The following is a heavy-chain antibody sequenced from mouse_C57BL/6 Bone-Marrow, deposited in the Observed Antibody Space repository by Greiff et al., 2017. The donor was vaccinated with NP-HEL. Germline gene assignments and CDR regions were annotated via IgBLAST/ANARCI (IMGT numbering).Heavy chain of an antibody. J-gene: IGHJ1*03. CDR3: ARWKYYYGSSLPWYFDV. V-gene: IGHV1-81*01. D-gene: IGHD1-1*01. CDR1: GYTFTSYG. CDR2: IYPRSGNT. Sequence: QVQLQQSGAELARPGASVKLSCKASGYTFTSYGISWVKQRTGQGLEWIGEIYPRSGNTYYNEKFKGKATLTADKSSSTAYMELRSLTSEDSAVYFCARWKYYYGSSLPWYFDVWGKGTRSPSPQ.